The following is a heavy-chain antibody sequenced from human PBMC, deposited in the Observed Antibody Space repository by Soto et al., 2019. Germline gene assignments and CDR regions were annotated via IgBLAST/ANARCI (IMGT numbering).Heavy chain of an antibody. CDR1: GGSIGSSNW. Sequence: SETLSLTCAVSGGSIGSSNWWSWVRQPPGKGLEWIGEIYHSGSTNYNPSLKSRVTISVDKSKNQFSLKLSSVTAADTAVYYCARDTVVVVPAAKLGAFDIWGQGTMVTVSS. V-gene: IGHV4-4*02. CDR2: IYHSGST. CDR3: ARDTVVVVPAAKLGAFDI. J-gene: IGHJ3*02. D-gene: IGHD2-2*01.